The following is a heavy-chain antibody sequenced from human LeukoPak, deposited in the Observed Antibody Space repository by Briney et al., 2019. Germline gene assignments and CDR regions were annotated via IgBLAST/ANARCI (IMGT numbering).Heavy chain of an antibody. D-gene: IGHD5-18*01. V-gene: IGHV3-23*01. CDR3: AKFHTAMEPYNWFDP. Sequence: GGSLRLSCAASGFPFSSYALSWFRQAPGKGREGSSAISGSGGSTYYADSVKGRFTISRDNSKNTLYLQMNSLRAEDTAVYYCAKFHTAMEPYNWFDPWGQGTLVTVSS. CDR2: ISGSGGST. CDR1: GFPFSSYA. J-gene: IGHJ5*02.